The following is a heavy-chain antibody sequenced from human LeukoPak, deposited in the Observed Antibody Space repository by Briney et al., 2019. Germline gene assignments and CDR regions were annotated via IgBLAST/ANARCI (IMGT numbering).Heavy chain of an antibody. CDR2: INSSGSSK. CDR1: GYTFTSYY. D-gene: IGHD3-10*01. J-gene: IGHJ6*04. V-gene: IGHV1-46*01. Sequence: SVKVSCMASGYTFTSYYMHWVRQAPGQGLEWMGIINSSGSSKSYAQKFQGRVTMTRDTSTSTVYMELTSLRSEDTAVYYCARVRAYDYGSGRYGMDVWGKGTTVTVSS. CDR3: ARVRAYDYGSGRYGMDV.